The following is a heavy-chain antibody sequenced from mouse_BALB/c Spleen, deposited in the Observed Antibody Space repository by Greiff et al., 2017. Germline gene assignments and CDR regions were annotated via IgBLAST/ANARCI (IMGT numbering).Heavy chain of an antibody. V-gene: IGHV14-3*02. CDR3: ASSNYDYDGLAY. Sequence: EVQLQQSGAELVKPGASVKLSCTASGFNIKDTYMHWVKQRPEQGLEWIGRIDPANGNTKYDPKFQGKATITADTSSNTAYLQLSSLTSEDTAVYYCASSNYDYDGLAYWGQGTLVTVSA. J-gene: IGHJ3*01. D-gene: IGHD2-4*01. CDR1: GFNIKDTY. CDR2: IDPANGNT.